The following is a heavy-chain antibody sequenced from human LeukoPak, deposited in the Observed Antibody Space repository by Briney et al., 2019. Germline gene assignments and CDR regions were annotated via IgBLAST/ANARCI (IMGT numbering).Heavy chain of an antibody. Sequence: GASVKVSCKASGYTFTGYYMHWVRQAPGQGLEWMGRINPNSGGTNYAQKFQGRVTMTRDTSISTAYMELSRLRSDDTAVYYCASSHYYDSSGYYLAYYFAYWGQGTLVTVSS. D-gene: IGHD3-22*01. J-gene: IGHJ4*02. V-gene: IGHV1-2*06. CDR1: GYTFTGYY. CDR2: INPNSGGT. CDR3: ASSHYYDSSGYYLAYYFAY.